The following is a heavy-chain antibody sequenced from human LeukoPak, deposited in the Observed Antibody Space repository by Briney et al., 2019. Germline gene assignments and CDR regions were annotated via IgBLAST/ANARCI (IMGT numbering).Heavy chain of an antibody. CDR1: GYTLTELS. V-gene: IGHV1-24*01. CDR3: ATVGGQQLSRGKYYFDY. CDR2: FDLEDGET. Sequence: ASVKVSCKVSGYTLTELSMHWVRQAPRKGLEWMGVFDLEDGETIYAQKFQGRVTMTEDTSTDTAYMELSSLRSEDTAVYYCATVGGQQLSRGKYYFDYWGQGTLVTVSS. J-gene: IGHJ4*02. D-gene: IGHD6-13*01.